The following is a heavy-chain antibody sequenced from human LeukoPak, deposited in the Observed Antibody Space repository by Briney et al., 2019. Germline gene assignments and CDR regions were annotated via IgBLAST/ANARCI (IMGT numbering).Heavy chain of an antibody. CDR2: IYYSGST. J-gene: IGHJ5*02. CDR1: GDSIGSEYH. Sequence: PSETLSLACSVSGDSIGSEYHWAWIRQPPGKGLEWIGYIYYSGSTNYNPSLKSRVTISVDTSKNQFSLKLSSVTAADTAVYYCARGVVVPAAGGFDPWGQGTLVTVSS. CDR3: ARGVVVPAAGGFDP. D-gene: IGHD2-2*01. V-gene: IGHV4-59*01.